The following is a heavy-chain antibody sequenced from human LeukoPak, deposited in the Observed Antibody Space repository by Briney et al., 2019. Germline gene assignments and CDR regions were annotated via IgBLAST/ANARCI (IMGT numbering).Heavy chain of an antibody. J-gene: IGHJ6*03. CDR3: ARGIQLLVHYYYYMDV. D-gene: IGHD5-18*01. V-gene: IGHV1-2*02. CDR1: GYTFTGYY. CDR2: INPNSGGT. Sequence: ASVKVSCKASGYTFTGYYMHWVRQAPGQGLEWMGWINPNSGGTNYAQKFQGRVTMTRDTSISTAYMELSRLRSDDTAVYYCARGIQLLVHYYYYMDVWGKGTTVTVSS.